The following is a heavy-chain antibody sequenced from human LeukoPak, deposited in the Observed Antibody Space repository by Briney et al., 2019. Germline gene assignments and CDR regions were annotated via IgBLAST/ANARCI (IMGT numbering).Heavy chain of an antibody. J-gene: IGHJ4*02. CDR2: IYYSGST. Sequence: SETLSLTCTVSGGSISSSSYYWGWIRQPPGKGLEWIGSIYYSGSTYYNPSLKSRVTISVDTSKNQFSLKLSSVTAADTAVYYCARHYRGSSGQYFDYWGQGTLVTVSS. V-gene: IGHV4-39*01. CDR1: GGSISSSSYY. CDR3: ARHYRGSSGQYFDY. D-gene: IGHD6-19*01.